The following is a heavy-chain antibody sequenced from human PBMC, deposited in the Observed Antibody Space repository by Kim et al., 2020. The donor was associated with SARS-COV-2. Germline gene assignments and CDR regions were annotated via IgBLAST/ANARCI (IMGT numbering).Heavy chain of an antibody. CDR2: LGFLGDS. CDR1: GFTFTDHD. J-gene: IGHJ6*02. CDR3: ARGGVGTSRGLYYSLDV. Sequence: GGSLRLSCTPSGFTFTDHDMHWVRQIPGKGLEWVSSLGFLGDSYYPDSVKGRFTVSRDNAKSSLVLNLDNLRAGDTAIYYCARGGVGTSRGLYYSLDVWGPGTAVTVS. V-gene: IGHV3-13*04. D-gene: IGHD3-10*01.